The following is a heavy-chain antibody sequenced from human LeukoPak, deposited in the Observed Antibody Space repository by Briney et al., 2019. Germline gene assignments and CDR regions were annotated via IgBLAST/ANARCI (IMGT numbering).Heavy chain of an antibody. CDR3: AKDERMEWELPFDY. Sequence: PGGSLRLSRAASGFTFSSYAMSWVRQAPGKGLEWVSAISGSGANTYYADSVKGRFTISRDNSKNTLYLQMNSLRAEDTAVYYCAKDERMEWELPFDYWGQGTLVTVSS. V-gene: IGHV3-23*01. CDR1: GFTFSSYA. J-gene: IGHJ4*02. CDR2: ISGSGANT. D-gene: IGHD1-26*01.